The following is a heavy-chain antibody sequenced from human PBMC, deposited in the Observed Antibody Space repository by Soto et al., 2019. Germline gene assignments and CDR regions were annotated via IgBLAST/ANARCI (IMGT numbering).Heavy chain of an antibody. CDR2: ISGSGGST. CDR1: GFTFSSHA. Sequence: EVQLLESGGGLGQPGGSLRLSCAASGFTFSSHAMSWVRQAPGKGLEWVSAISGSGGSTYYADSVKGRFTISRDNSKNTLDLQMNGLRAEDTAVYYGAKGSSGGLEWLPHYFDYWGQGILITVSS. D-gene: IGHD3-3*01. V-gene: IGHV3-23*01. J-gene: IGHJ4*02. CDR3: AKGSSGGLEWLPHYFDY.